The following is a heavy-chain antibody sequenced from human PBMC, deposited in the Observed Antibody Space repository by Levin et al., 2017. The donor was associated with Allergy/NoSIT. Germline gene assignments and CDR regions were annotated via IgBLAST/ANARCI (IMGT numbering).Heavy chain of an antibody. V-gene: IGHV3-23*01. CDR3: AKAVGRIAAVRSDYYGMDV. CDR2: ISGSGGST. J-gene: IGHJ6*02. Sequence: GGSLRLSCAASGFTLSSYAMSWVRQAPGKGLEWVSAISGSGGSTYYADSVKGRFTISRDNSKNTLYLQMNSLRAEDTAVYYCAKAVGRIAAVRSDYYGMDVWGQGTTVTVSS. CDR1: GFTLSSYA. D-gene: IGHD6-13*01.